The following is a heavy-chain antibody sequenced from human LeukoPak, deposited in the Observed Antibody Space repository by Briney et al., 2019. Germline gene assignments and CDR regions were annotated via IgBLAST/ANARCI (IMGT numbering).Heavy chain of an antibody. CDR3: AKCVTYYYNGMDV. J-gene: IGHJ6*02. D-gene: IGHD2-21*02. CDR1: GFTFRSYA. V-gene: IGHV3-23*01. Sequence: TGGSLRLSCAASGFTFRSYAMNWVRQAPGKGLEWVSGISGSGGSTYYADSVKGRFTISRDNSKNTLFLQMNSLSAEDTAIYYCAKCVTYYYNGMDVWGQGTLVTVSS. CDR2: ISGSGGST.